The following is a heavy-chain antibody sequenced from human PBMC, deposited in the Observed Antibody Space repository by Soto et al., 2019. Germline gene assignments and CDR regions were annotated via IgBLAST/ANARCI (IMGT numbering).Heavy chain of an antibody. CDR1: GFTFSSYA. CDR3: AKDLLPNIVVVVAASNSDY. J-gene: IGHJ4*02. D-gene: IGHD2-15*01. CDR2: ISGSGGST. V-gene: IGHV3-23*01. Sequence: GGSLRLSCAASGFTFSSYAMSWVRQAPGKGLEWVSAISGSGGSTYYADSVKGRFTISRDNSKNTLYLQMNSLRAEDTAVYYCAKDLLPNIVVVVAASNSDYWGQGTLVTVSS.